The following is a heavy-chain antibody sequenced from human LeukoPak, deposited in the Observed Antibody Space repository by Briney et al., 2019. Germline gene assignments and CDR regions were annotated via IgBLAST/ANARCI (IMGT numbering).Heavy chain of an antibody. CDR2: IKQDGSEK. CDR1: GFTFSNYW. CDR3: ARLYDFWSGYSRDY. Sequence: GGSLRLSCAASGFTFSNYWMSWVRQAPGKGLEWVANIKQDGSEKYYVDSVKGRFTVARDNAKNSLYLQMNTLRAEDTPVNYCARLYDFWSGYSRDYWGQGTMVTVSS. J-gene: IGHJ4*02. V-gene: IGHV3-7*01. D-gene: IGHD3-3*01.